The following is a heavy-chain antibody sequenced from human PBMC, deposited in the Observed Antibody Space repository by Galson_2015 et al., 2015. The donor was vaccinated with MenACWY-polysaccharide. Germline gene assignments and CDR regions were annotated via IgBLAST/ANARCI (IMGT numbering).Heavy chain of an antibody. V-gene: IGHV3-23*01. CDR1: GFTFSNYA. J-gene: IGHJ4*02. CDR3: ARVRYSTGKYQFDY. Sequence: LRLSCAASGFTFSNYALSWVRQAPGRGLEWVSTIGGSGSNTHYADSVKGRFTISRDNSKNTLSLQMNSLRAEDTAVYYCARVRYSTGKYQFDYWGQGTLVAVSS. CDR2: IGGSGSNT. D-gene: IGHD2-2*01.